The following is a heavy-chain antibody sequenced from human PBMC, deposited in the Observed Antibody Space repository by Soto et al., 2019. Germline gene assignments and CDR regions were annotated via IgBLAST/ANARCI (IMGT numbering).Heavy chain of an antibody. CDR3: ARDNWNSY. V-gene: IGHV3-23*01. CDR2: ISGSGGST. Sequence: EVQLLESGGGLVQPGGSLRLSCAASGFTFSSYAMSWVRQAPGKGLEWVSAISGSGGSTYYADSVKGRFTISRDNAKNTLFLQMNTLRVDDTAVYYCARDNWNSYWGQGTLVTVSS. CDR1: GFTFSSYA. D-gene: IGHD1-1*01. J-gene: IGHJ4*02.